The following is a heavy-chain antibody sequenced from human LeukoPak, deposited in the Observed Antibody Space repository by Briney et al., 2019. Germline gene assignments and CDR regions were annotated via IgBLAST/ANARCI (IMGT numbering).Heavy chain of an antibody. J-gene: IGHJ6*02. D-gene: IGHD5-24*01. CDR2: ISGSGGST. CDR1: GFTFSSYA. V-gene: IGHV3-23*01. CDR3: ARSRRDNYYYYYGMDV. Sequence: PGGSLRLSCAASGFTFSSYAMSWVRQAPGKGLEWVSGISGSGGSTYYADSVKGRFTISRDNSKNRLYLQMNSLRAEDTAVYYCARSRRDNYYYYYGMDVWGQGTTVTVSS.